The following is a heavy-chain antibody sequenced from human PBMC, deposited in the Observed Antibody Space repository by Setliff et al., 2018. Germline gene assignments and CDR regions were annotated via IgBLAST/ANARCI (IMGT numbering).Heavy chain of an antibody. J-gene: IGHJ4*02. D-gene: IGHD5-18*01. CDR1: GYTLTELS. CDR3: ARSPFPVDTVMTTGVLFDF. CDR2: FDPEDGET. V-gene: IGHV1-24*01. Sequence: ASVKVSCKVSGYTLTELSMHWVRQAPGKGLEWMGGFDPEDGETIYAQKFQGRVTMTEDTSTDTAYMELSSLRSEDTAVYYCARSPFPVDTVMTTGVLFDFWGQGTLVTVSS.